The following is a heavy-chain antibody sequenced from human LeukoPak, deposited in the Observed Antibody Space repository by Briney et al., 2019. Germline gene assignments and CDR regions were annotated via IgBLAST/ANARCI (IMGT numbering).Heavy chain of an antibody. Sequence: PGGSLRLSCAASGFTFSNAWMSWVRQAPGKGLEWVGRIKSKTDGGTTDYAAPVKGRFTISRDDSKNTLYLQMNSLKTEDTAVYYCTTARRYYDFWSGYFGDFDYWGQGTLVTVSS. D-gene: IGHD3-3*01. J-gene: IGHJ4*02. CDR1: GFTFSNAW. CDR3: TTARRYYDFWSGYFGDFDY. CDR2: IKSKTDGGTT. V-gene: IGHV3-15*01.